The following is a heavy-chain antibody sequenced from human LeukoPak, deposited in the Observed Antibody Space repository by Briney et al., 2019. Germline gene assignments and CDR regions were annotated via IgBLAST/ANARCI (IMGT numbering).Heavy chain of an antibody. CDR2: INPNSGGT. J-gene: IGHJ3*02. CDR3: ARDPTRAAGAFDI. CDR1: GYTFTGYY. V-gene: IGHV1-2*02. Sequence: ASVKVSCKASGYTFTGYYMHWVRQAPGQGLEWMGWINPNSGGTNYAQKFQGRVTMTRDTSISTAYMELSRLRSDDTAVYYCARDPTRAAGAFDIWGQGTMVTVSS.